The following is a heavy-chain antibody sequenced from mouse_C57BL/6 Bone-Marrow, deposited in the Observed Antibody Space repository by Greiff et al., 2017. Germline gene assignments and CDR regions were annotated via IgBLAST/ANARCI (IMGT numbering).Heavy chain of an antibody. CDR3: ARGYYSNYEGYFDY. J-gene: IGHJ2*01. CDR1: GYTFTGYW. CDR2: ILPGRGST. D-gene: IGHD2-5*01. Sequence: VQLQQSGAELMKPGASVKLSCKATGYTFTGYWIEWVKQRPGHGLEWIGEILPGRGSTNYNEKFKGKATFTADTSSNTAYMQLSSLTTEDSAIYYCARGYYSNYEGYFDYWGQGTTLTVSS. V-gene: IGHV1-9*01.